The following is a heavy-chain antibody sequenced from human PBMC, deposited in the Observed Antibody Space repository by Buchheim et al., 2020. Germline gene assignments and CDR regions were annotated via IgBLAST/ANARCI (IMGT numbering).Heavy chain of an antibody. D-gene: IGHD3-10*01. CDR2: MYYSGST. CDR3: ARPSLARFGEGGYDP. V-gene: IGHV4-39*01. CDR1: GGSISSSSYY. J-gene: IGHJ5*02. Sequence: QLQLQESGPGLVKPSETLSLTCSVSGGSISSSSYYWGWIRQPPGKGLEWIGTMYYSGSTSYNASLKSRVTISVDTSTHPLFLKLSSVTAADTAVYYCARPSLARFGEGGYDPWGQGTL.